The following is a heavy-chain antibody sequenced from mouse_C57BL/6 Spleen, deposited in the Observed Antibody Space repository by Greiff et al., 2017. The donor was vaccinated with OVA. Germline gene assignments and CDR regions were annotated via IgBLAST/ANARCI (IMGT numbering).Heavy chain of an antibody. CDR3: ARGGIYYGSSYGYFDD. V-gene: IGHV1-55*01. Sequence: QVQLQQPGAELVKPGASVKMSCKASGYTFTSYWITWVKQRPGQGLEWIGDIYPGSGSTNYNEKFKGKATLTVDTSSSTAYMQLSSLTSEDSAVYYWARGGIYYGSSYGYFDDWGKGTTLTVSS. CDR1: GYTFTSYW. J-gene: IGHJ2*01. CDR2: IYPGSGST. D-gene: IGHD1-1*01.